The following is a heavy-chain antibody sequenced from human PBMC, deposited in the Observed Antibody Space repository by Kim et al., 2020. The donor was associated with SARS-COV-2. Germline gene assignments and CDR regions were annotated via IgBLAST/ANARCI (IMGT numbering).Heavy chain of an antibody. CDR3: ARHETFPYCTNGVCITPLHDY. V-gene: IGHV5-10-1*01. D-gene: IGHD2-8*01. CDR1: GYSFTSYW. J-gene: IGHJ4*02. CDR2: IDPSDSYT. Sequence: GESLKISCKGSGYSFTSYWISWVRQMPGKGLEWMGRIDPSDSYTNYSPSFQGHVTISADKSISTAYLQWSSLKASDTAMYYCARHETFPYCTNGVCITPLHDYWGQGTLVTVSS.